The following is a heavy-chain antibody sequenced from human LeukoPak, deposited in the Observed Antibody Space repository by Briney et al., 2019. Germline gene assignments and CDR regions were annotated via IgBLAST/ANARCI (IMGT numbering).Heavy chain of an antibody. CDR3: ARRVVVPAAPYYFDY. Sequence: PGGSLRLSCAASGFIFSSYWMHWVRQAPGKGLVWVSRINSDGSSTSYADSVKGRFTISRDNAKNTLYLQMNSLRAEDTAVYYCARRVVVPAAPYYFDYWGQGTTVTVSS. J-gene: IGHJ4*03. V-gene: IGHV3-74*01. D-gene: IGHD2-2*01. CDR2: INSDGSST. CDR1: GFIFSSYW.